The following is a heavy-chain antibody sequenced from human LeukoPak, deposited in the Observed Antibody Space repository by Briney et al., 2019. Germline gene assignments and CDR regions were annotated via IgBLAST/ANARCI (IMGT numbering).Heavy chain of an antibody. J-gene: IGHJ4*02. CDR3: ASQICGDYVWFDY. Sequence: SETLSLTCTVSGGSISSYYWSWIRQPPGKGREWIGYIYYSGSTNYHPSLKSRVTISVDTSKNQFSLKLSSVTAADTAVYYCASQICGDYVWFDYWGQGTLVTVSS. CDR2: IYYSGST. V-gene: IGHV4-59*01. CDR1: GGSISSYY. D-gene: IGHD4-17*01.